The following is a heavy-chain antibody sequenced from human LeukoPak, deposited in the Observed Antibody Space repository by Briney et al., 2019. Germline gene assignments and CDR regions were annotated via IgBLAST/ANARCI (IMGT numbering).Heavy chain of an antibody. CDR3: ARDPPEYYYDSSGYLDY. J-gene: IGHJ4*02. V-gene: IGHV3-30-3*01. Sequence: GGSLRLSCAASGFTFSSYAMHWVRQAPGKGLEWVAVISYDGSNKYYADSVKGRFTISRDNSKNTLYLQMNSLRAEDTAVYYCARDPPEYYYDSSGYLDYWGQGTLVTVSS. D-gene: IGHD3-22*01. CDR1: GFTFSSYA. CDR2: ISYDGSNK.